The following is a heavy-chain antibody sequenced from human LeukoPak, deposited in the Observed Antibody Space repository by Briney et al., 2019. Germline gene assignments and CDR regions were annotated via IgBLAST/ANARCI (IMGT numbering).Heavy chain of an antibody. J-gene: IGHJ4*02. CDR3: ARDGGLWRSYVY. D-gene: IGHD3-16*01. V-gene: IGHV3-43D*04. CDR1: GFTFDHYA. Sequence: GGSLRLSCAASGFTFDHYAMHWVRQAPGKGLEWVSLISWDGGSTYFADSVKGRFTISRDNSKNSLYLQMNSLRAEDTALYYCARDGGLWRSYVYWGQGTLVTVSS. CDR2: ISWDGGST.